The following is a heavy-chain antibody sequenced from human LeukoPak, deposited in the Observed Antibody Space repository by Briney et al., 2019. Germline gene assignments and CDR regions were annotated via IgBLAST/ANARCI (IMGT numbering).Heavy chain of an antibody. J-gene: IGHJ4*02. D-gene: IGHD3-22*01. CDR3: ARGIVGFDY. CDR1: GGSISSSSYY. CDR2: IYYSGST. V-gene: IGHV4-39*01. Sequence: KASETLSLTCTVSGGSISSSSYYRGRIRQPPGKGLEWIGSIYYSGSTYYNPSLKRRVTISVDTSKNQFSLKLSSVTAADTAVYYCARGIVGFDYWGQGTLVTVSS.